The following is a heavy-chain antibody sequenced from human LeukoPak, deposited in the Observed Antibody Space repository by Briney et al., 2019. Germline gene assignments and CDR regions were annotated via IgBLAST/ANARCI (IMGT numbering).Heavy chain of an antibody. V-gene: IGHV3-74*01. D-gene: IGHD2-2*01. CDR1: GFTFSSYW. CDR2: INTDGTTT. CDR3: TRDNAYMFDY. J-gene: IGHJ4*02. Sequence: GGSLRLSCAASGFTFSSYWMNWVRQAPGKGLMWVSHINTDGTTTTYADSVRGRFTVSRDNAKNTLYLEMSRLRAEGTAVYFCTRDNAYMFDYWGQGTQVAVSS.